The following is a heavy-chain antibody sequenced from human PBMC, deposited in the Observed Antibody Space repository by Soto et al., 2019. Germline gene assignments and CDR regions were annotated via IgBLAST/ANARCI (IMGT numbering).Heavy chain of an antibody. CDR3: ARGGPYRYGYTAGTDPDY. D-gene: IGHD5-18*01. V-gene: IGHV4-59*01. CDR2: IYYSGST. CDR1: CGSISSYY. Sequence: PSETXSLAFTVSCGSISSYYFICIRQPPGKGLEWSGYIYYSGSTNYNPSLKSRVTISVDTSKNQFSLKLSSVTAADTAVYYCARGGPYRYGYTAGTDPDYWGQGTLVTV. J-gene: IGHJ4*02.